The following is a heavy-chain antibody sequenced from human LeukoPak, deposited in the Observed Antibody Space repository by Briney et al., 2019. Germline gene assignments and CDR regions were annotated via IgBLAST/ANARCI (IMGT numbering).Heavy chain of an antibody. D-gene: IGHD5-18*01. CDR1: GGSISSGSYY. CDR3: ASIDTAMVDNYYYGMDV. V-gene: IGHV4-61*02. J-gene: IGHJ6*02. CDR2: IYTSGST. Sequence: PSQTLSLTCTVSGGSISSGSYYWSWIWQPAGKGLEWIGRIYTSGSTNYNPSLKSRVTISVDTSKNQFSLKLSSVTAADTAVYYCASIDTAMVDNYYYGMDVWGQGTTVTVSS.